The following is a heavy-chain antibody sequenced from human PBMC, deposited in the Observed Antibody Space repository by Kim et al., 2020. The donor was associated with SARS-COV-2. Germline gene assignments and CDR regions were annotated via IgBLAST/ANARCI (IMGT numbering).Heavy chain of an antibody. J-gene: IGHJ4*02. D-gene: IGHD3-10*01. V-gene: IGHV2-5*01. CDR3: AHKGGPGEIADH. CDR2: K. Sequence: KRYNPSLKSRLTITKDTSKHQVVLTMTNMDPVDTATYYCAHKGGPGEIADHWGQGTLVAVSS.